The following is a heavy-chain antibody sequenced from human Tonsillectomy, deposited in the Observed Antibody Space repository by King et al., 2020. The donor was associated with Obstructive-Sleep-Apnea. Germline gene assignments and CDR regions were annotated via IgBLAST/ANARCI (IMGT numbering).Heavy chain of an antibody. J-gene: IGHJ4*02. V-gene: IGHV4-4*07. D-gene: IGHD5/OR15-5a*01. CDR1: DASFSNYY. Sequence: VQLQESGPGLVKPSETLSLTCTVSDASFSNYYWSWIRQPAGKGLEWIGRISTSGITKYNPSLKSRVTMSVDTSKNQFSLKLSSVTAADTAVYYCARDFKSVRGPVSYFDYWGQGTQVSVSS. CDR2: ISTSGIT. CDR3: ARDFKSVRGPVSYFDY.